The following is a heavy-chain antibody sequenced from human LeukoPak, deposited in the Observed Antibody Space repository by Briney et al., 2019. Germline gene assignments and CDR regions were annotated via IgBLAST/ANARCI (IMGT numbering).Heavy chain of an antibody. J-gene: IGHJ3*01. V-gene: IGHV3-74*01. Sequence: GGSLRLSCVASGFTFSENWMHWVRQAPGKGLAWVSHINRDGGLTNYADSVKGRFTISRDNARNTVYLQMSSLRVEDTAIYFCAREEHCLAEAGTSAFDLGGQGTLVTVSP. CDR1: GFTFSENW. CDR2: INRDGGLT. D-gene: IGHD6-13*01. CDR3: AREEHCLAEAGTSAFDL.